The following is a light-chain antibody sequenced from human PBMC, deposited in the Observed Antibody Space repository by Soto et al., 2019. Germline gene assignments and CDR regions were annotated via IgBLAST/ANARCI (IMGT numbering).Light chain of an antibody. CDR3: QQYGSSPSLT. CDR2: GAS. Sequence: EILMTQSPATLSVSPGERATLSCRASQSVRSDLAWYQQKLGQAPRLLIYGASTRATDIPARFSGNGSGAEFTLTISRLEPEDFAVYYWQQYGSSPSLTFGGGTKVDIK. CDR1: QSVRSD. V-gene: IGKV3-15*01. J-gene: IGKJ4*01.